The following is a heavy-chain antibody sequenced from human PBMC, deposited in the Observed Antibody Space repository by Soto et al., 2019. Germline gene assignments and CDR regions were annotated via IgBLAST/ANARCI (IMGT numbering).Heavy chain of an antibody. J-gene: IGHJ3*02. CDR1: GFTFSSYW. Sequence: GGSLRLSCAASGFTFSSYWMSWVRQAPGKGLEWVANIKQDGSEKYYVDSVKGRFTISRDNAKNSLYLQMNSLRAEDTAVYYCARESNWNDEADAFDIWGQGTMVTVSS. CDR2: IKQDGSEK. V-gene: IGHV3-7*01. CDR3: ARESNWNDEADAFDI. D-gene: IGHD1-1*01.